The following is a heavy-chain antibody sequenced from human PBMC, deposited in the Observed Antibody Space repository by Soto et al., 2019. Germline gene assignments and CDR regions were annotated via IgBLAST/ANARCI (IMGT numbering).Heavy chain of an antibody. D-gene: IGHD4-17*01. CDR3: ARDPGHDYGAHGWFDP. V-gene: IGHV4-59*01. Sequence: QVQLQESGPGLVKPSETLSLTCTVSGGPISSYYWSWIRQPPGKGLEWIGYIYYSGSTNYNPSLKGRVTISLHTSKNQFSLQLSSVTAADTAVYYCARDPGHDYGAHGWFDPWGQGTLVTVSS. CDR1: GGPISSYY. CDR2: IYYSGST. J-gene: IGHJ5*02.